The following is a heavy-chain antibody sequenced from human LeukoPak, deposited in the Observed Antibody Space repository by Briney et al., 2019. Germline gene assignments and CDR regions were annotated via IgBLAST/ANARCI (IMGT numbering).Heavy chain of an antibody. Sequence: SETLSLTCTVSGGSMSGYYWSWIRQPPGKGLEWIGYIYSTGSTKYNPSLKSRVTISVDTSKNQFSLNLSSVTAADTAVYYCARVRYSYGYGTYAMDVWGQGTTVTVSS. CDR2: IYSTGST. D-gene: IGHD5-18*01. CDR3: ARVRYSYGYGTYAMDV. V-gene: IGHV4-59*01. CDR1: GGSMSGYY. J-gene: IGHJ6*02.